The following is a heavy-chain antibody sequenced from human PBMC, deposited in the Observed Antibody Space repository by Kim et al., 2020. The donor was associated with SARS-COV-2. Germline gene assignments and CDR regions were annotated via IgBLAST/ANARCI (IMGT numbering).Heavy chain of an antibody. CDR1: GGSISSSNW. CDR3: ARVGSTNRGFRGIDYMDV. D-gene: IGHD7-27*01. Sequence: SETLSLTCAVSGGSISSSNWWSWVRKPPGKGLEWIGEIYHSGSTNYNPSLKSRVTITVDKSKNQFSLKLSSVTAADTAVYYCARVGSTNRGFRGIDYMDVWGKGTTVTVSS. CDR2: IYHSGST. J-gene: IGHJ6*03. V-gene: IGHV4-4*02.